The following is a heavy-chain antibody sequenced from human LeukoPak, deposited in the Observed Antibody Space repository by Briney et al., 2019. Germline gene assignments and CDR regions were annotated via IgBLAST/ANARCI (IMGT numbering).Heavy chain of an antibody. Sequence: ASQTLSLTCAISGDSVSSNSAAWNWIRQSPSRGFEWLGRTYYRSKWYNDYAVSVKSRITINPDTSMNQFSLQLNSVTPEDTAVYYCARYDRSVGWFDPWGQGTLVTVSS. D-gene: IGHD5/OR15-5a*01. CDR2: TYYRSKWYN. J-gene: IGHJ5*02. V-gene: IGHV6-1*01. CDR3: ARYDRSVGWFDP. CDR1: GDSVSSNSAA.